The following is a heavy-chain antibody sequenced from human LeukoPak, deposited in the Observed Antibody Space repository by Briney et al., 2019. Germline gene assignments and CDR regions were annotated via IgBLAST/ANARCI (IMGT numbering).Heavy chain of an antibody. CDR2: IYSGGST. CDR1: GFTVSSNY. CDR3: SRGGNQYYFDY. Sequence: PGGSLRLSCAASGFTVSSNYMSWVRQAPGKGLEWVSVIYSGGSTYYADSVKGRFTISRDNSKNTLYLQMNSLRVEDTAVYYRSRGGNQYYFDYWGQGTLVTVSS. J-gene: IGHJ4*02. V-gene: IGHV3-66*01. D-gene: IGHD3-10*01.